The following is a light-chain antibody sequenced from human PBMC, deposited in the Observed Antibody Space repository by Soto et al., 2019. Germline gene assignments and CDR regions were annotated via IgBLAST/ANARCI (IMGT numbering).Light chain of an antibody. V-gene: IGKV1-12*01. CDR1: QNIGTW. Sequence: DIQMTQSPSSVSASKGDRVTITCRASQNIGTWLAWYQQKPGKAPKYLIYGASNLLGGVPSRFSGSGSGTDFTLTITNLQPEDFASYYCQQANHFPLTFGGETRVDIK. J-gene: IGKJ4*02. CDR2: GAS. CDR3: QQANHFPLT.